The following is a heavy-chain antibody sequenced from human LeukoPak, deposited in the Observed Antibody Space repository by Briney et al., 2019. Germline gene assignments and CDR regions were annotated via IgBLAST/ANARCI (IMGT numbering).Heavy chain of an antibody. CDR3: ARSSSSSWYFAFDI. CDR1: GGSISSGGYY. Sequence: PSETLSLTCTVSGGSISSGGYYWSWIRQHPGKGLEWIGYIYYSGSTNYNPSLKSRVTISVDTSKNQFSLKLSSVTAADTAVYYCARSSSSSWYFAFDIWGQGTMVTVSS. J-gene: IGHJ3*02. D-gene: IGHD6-13*01. V-gene: IGHV4-61*08. CDR2: IYYSGST.